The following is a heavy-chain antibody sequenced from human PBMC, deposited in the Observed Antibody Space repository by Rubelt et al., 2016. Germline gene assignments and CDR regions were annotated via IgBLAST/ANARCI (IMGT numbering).Heavy chain of an antibody. V-gene: IGHV4-34*01. CDR3: AGGGRYYGSGSYQRHNWFDP. Sequence: QVQLQQWGAGLLKPSETLSLTCAVYGGSFSGYYWSWIRQPPGKGLEWIGEINHSGSTNYNPSLKSRVTISVDASENQFSLRLGSVTAADTAVYYCAGGGRYYGSGSYQRHNWFDPWDQGTLVTVSS. D-gene: IGHD3-10*01. CDR2: INHSGST. CDR1: GGSFSGYY. J-gene: IGHJ5*02.